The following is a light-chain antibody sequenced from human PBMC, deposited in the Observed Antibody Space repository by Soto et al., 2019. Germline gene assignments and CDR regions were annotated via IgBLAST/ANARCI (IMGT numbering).Light chain of an antibody. CDR1: SSNIGSNS. J-gene: IGLJ2*01. V-gene: IGLV1-44*01. CDR2: YNN. CDR3: AAWDDSLNGVI. Sequence: QSVLTQPPSASGTPGQRVTISCSGSSSNIGSNSVNWFQQFPGAAPKVLFSYNNRRPSGVPDRFSGSKSGTSASLAISGLQSEDEADYYCAAWDDSLNGVIFGGGTKLTVL.